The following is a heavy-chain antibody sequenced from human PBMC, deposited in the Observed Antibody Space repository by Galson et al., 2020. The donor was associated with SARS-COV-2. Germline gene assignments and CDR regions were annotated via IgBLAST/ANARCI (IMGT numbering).Heavy chain of an antibody. J-gene: IGHJ6*02. CDR2: VYDYGSA. D-gene: IGHD6-13*01. CDR3: AGKQPGKSYYSYGMEV. CDR1: GGSISSGGYS. Sequence: SETLSLTCAVSGGSISSGGYSWSWIRQPPGKGLEWIGYVYDYGSAYYNPSLKTRLTISVDTSKNQFSLNLRSVTAADTAVYYCAGKQPGKSYYSYGMEVWGQGTTVTVSS. V-gene: IGHV4-30-4*07.